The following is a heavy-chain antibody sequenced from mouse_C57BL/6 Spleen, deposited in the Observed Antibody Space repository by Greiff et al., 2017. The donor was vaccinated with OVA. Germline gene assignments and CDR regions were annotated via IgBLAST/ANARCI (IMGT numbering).Heavy chain of an antibody. D-gene: IGHD1-1*01. CDR1: GYAFSSSW. V-gene: IGHV1-82*01. CDR3: ASGRNYGSSPLDY. CDR2: IYPGDGDT. Sequence: QVQLQQSGPELVKPGASVKISCKASGYAFSSSWMNWVKQRPGKGLEWIGRIYPGDGDTNYNGKFKGKATLTADKSSSTAYMQLSSLTSEDSAVYVGASGRNYGSSPLDYWGQGTTLTVSS. J-gene: IGHJ2*01.